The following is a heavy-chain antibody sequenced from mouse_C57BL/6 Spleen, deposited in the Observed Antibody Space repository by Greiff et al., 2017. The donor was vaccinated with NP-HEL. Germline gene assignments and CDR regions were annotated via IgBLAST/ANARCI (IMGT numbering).Heavy chain of an antibody. V-gene: IGHV1-39*01. D-gene: IGHD2-1*01. CDR3: ARGGNYAAWAMDY. CDR2: INPNYGTT. Sequence: EVQLQESGPELVKPGASVEISCKASGYSFTDYNMNWVKQSNGKSLEWIGVINPNYGTTSYNQKFKGKATLTVDQSSSTAYMQLNSLTSEDSAVYYCARGGNYAAWAMDYWGQGTSVTVSS. CDR1: GYSFTDYN. J-gene: IGHJ4*01.